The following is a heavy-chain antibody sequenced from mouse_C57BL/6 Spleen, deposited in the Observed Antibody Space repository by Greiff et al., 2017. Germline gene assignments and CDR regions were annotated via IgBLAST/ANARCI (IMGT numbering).Heavy chain of an antibody. J-gene: IGHJ1*03. CDR1: GYTFTSYW. V-gene: IGHV1-55*01. CDR3: ARWRDYYGSSYEGYFDV. Sequence: VQLQQPGAELVKPGASVKMSCKASGYTFTSYWITWVKQRPGQGLEWIGDIYPGSGSTNYNEKFKSKATLTVDTSSSTAYMQLSSLTSEDSAVYYCARWRDYYGSSYEGYFDVWGTGTTVTVSS. CDR2: IYPGSGST. D-gene: IGHD1-1*01.